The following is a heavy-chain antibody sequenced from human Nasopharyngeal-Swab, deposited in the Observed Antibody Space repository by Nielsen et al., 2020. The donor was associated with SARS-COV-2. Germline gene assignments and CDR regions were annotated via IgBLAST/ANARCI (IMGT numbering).Heavy chain of an antibody. J-gene: IGHJ2*01. CDR3: ARDIDSSGYSGYWYFDL. CDR1: GFTFSSYS. V-gene: IGHV3-21*01. CDR2: ISSSSSYI. Sequence: GESLKISCAASGFTFSSYSMNWVRQAPGKGLEWVSPISSSSSYIYYADSVKGRFTISRDNAKNSLYLQMNSLRAEDTAVYYCARDIDSSGYSGYWYFDLWGRGTLVTVSS. D-gene: IGHD3-22*01.